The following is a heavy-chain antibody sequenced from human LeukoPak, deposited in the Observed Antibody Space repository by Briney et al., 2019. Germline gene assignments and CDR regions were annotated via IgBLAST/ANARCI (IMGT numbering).Heavy chain of an antibody. CDR1: GFTFSTYD. Sequence: PGGSLRLSCTASGFTFSTYDMSWVRQPPGKGLEWIGSIYYSGSTYYNPSLKSRVTISVDTSKNQFSLKLSSVTAADTAVYYCARLGEDYWGQGTLVTVSS. D-gene: IGHD3-10*01. CDR2: IYYSGST. V-gene: IGHV4-39*01. CDR3: ARLGEDY. J-gene: IGHJ4*02.